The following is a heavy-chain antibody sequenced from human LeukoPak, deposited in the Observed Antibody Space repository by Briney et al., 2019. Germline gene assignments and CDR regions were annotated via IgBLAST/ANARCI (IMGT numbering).Heavy chain of an antibody. CDR2: IYYSGST. Sequence: SQTPSLTCTVSGGSISSGGYYWSWIRQHPGKGLEWIGYIYYSGSTYYNPSLKSRVTISVDTSKNQFSLKLSSVTAADTAVYYCARWVGSGGNWYFDLWGRGTLVTVSS. CDR3: ARWVGSGGNWYFDL. J-gene: IGHJ2*01. D-gene: IGHD3-10*01. V-gene: IGHV4-31*03. CDR1: GGSISSGGYY.